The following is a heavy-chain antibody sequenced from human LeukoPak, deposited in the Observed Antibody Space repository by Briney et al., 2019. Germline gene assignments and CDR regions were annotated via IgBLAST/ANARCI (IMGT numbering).Heavy chain of an antibody. V-gene: IGHV3-66*01. J-gene: IGHJ6*03. D-gene: IGHD6-13*01. Sequence: GGSLRLSCAASGFTVSTNYVSWVRQAPGKGLEWVSAIYRGGGTAYADSVKDRFTISRDNSKNTVYLHMNSMRAEDTAVYYCARDCSSSWAVTLYCYYMDVWGKGTTVTISS. CDR2: IYRGGGT. CDR1: GFTVSTNY. CDR3: ARDCSSSWAVTLYCYYMDV.